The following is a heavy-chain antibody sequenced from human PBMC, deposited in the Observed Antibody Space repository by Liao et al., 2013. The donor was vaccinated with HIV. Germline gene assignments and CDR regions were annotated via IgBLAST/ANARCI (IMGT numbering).Heavy chain of an antibody. V-gene: IGHV4-4*07. J-gene: IGHJ4*02. CDR3: ARDSSSPQGGHYFDY. CDR2: IYARRST. D-gene: IGHD6-13*01. Sequence: QVQLQESGPGLVKPSETLSLTCTVSGGSISIYYWSWIRQPAGKGLEWIGRIYARRSTNYNPSLKSRVTMSLDTSKNQFSLKLRSVTAADTAVYYCARDSSSPQGGHYFDYWGRGTLVTVSS. CDR1: GGSISIYY.